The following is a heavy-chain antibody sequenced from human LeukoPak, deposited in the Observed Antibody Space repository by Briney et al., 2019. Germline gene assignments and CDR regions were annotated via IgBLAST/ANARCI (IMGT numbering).Heavy chain of an antibody. V-gene: IGHV3-48*03. CDR3: AKDGDYIDY. D-gene: IGHD4-17*01. CDR2: ISSSGSYT. Sequence: GGSLRLSCAASGFTFSSYEMNWVRQAPGKGLEWVSYISSSGSYTNYADSVKGRFTISRDNAKNSLYLQMNSLRAEDTAVYYCAKDGDYIDYWGQGTLVTVSS. CDR1: GFTFSSYE. J-gene: IGHJ4*02.